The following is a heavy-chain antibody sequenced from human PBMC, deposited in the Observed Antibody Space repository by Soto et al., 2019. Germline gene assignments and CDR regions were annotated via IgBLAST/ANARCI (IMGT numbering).Heavy chain of an antibody. CDR1: GYTFTSYG. CDR3: ARVGVVVPAAPHTILEVVTIIDY. D-gene: IGHD2-2*01. V-gene: IGHV1-18*01. J-gene: IGHJ4*02. CDR2: ISAYNGNT. Sequence: ASVKVSCKASGYTFTSYGISWVRQAPVQGLEWMGWISAYNGNTNYAQKLQGRVTMTTDTSTSTAYMELRSLRSDDTAVYYCARVGVVVPAAPHTILEVVTIIDYSGQGTLVTVSS.